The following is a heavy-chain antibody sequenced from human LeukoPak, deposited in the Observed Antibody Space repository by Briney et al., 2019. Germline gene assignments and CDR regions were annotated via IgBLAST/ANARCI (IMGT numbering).Heavy chain of an antibody. CDR3: ARGDSSGWHYYFDY. J-gene: IGHJ4*02. D-gene: IGHD6-25*01. V-gene: IGHV3-21*01. CDR2: ISSSSSYI. Sequence: GGSLRLSCAASGFTFSSYSMNWVRQAPGKGLEWVSSISSSSSYIYYADSVKGRFTISRDNAKNSLYLQMNSLRAEDTAVYYCARGDSSGWHYYFDYWGQGTLVTVSS. CDR1: GFTFSSYS.